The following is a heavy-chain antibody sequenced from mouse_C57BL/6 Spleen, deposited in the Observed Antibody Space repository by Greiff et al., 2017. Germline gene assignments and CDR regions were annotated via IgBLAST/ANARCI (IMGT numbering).Heavy chain of an antibody. D-gene: IGHD2-4*01. Sequence: DVTLVESGGGLVKPGGSLKLSCAASGFTFSDYGMHWVRQAPEKGLEWVAYISSGSSTIYYADTVKGRFTISRDNAKNTLFLQMTSLRSEDTAMYYCARADYEGNFDVWGTGTTVTVSS. V-gene: IGHV5-17*01. CDR3: ARADYEGNFDV. CDR2: ISSGSSTI. CDR1: GFTFSDYG. J-gene: IGHJ1*03.